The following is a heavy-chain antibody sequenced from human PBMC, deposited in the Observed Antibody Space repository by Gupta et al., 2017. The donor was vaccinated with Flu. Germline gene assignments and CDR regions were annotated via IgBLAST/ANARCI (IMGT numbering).Heavy chain of an antibody. CDR2: IIPMVGPA. J-gene: IGHJ4*01. D-gene: IGHD1-26*01. CDR1: GGTFGSDT. CDR3: ARDNRARVGTFDR. V-gene: IGHV1-69*08. Sequence: QVQLVQSGAEVRNPGSSLRVSCQATGGTFGSDTINWVRQAAGQVLEWMGRIIPMVGPANYEQKFQDRVKMTADRSTNTAYLTLNSLKSGDTAVYFCARDNRARVGTFDRWGPGTLITVSS.